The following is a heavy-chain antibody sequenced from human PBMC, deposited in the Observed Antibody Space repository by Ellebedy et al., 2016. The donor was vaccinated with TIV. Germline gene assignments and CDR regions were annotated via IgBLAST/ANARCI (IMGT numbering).Heavy chain of an antibody. CDR3: SQNHPVAGSGSYLVS. V-gene: IGHV3-21*04. Sequence: GESLKISXAASGFTFSSYSMNWVRQTPGKGLEWVSSISSSSSYIYYADSVKGRFTISRDNAKNSLYLQMNSLRAEDTAVYYCSQNHPVAGSGSYLVSWGHGALVTVPS. CDR2: ISSSSSYI. D-gene: IGHD1-26*01. J-gene: IGHJ4*01. CDR1: GFTFSSYS.